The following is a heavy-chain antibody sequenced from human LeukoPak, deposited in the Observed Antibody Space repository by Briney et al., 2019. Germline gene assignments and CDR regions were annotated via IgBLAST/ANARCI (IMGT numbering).Heavy chain of an antibody. Sequence: SETLSLTCTVSGGSISSYYWSWIRQPPGKGLEWIGYIYYSGSTNYNPSLKSRVTTSVDTSKNQFSLKLSSVTAADTAVYYCAREHGDYYYGMDVWGQGTTVTVSS. CDR1: GGSISSYY. CDR3: AREHGDYYYGMDV. CDR2: IYYSGST. V-gene: IGHV4-59*01. D-gene: IGHD4-17*01. J-gene: IGHJ6*02.